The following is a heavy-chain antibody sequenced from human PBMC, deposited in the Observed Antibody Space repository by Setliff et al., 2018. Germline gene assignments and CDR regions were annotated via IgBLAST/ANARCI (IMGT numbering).Heavy chain of an antibody. V-gene: IGHV1-2*02. CDR2: INPNSGNT. J-gene: IGHJ4*02. Sequence: ASVKVSCKASGNTFTGYYIHWLRQAPGQGLEWMGCINPNSGNTTFAQKFQGRVTITRDTSNSTDYMDLSRLTSDDTAVYYCAREVLSTVVAWDYWGQRTLVTVSS. CDR3: AREVLSTVVAWDY. CDR1: GNTFTGYY. D-gene: IGHD4-17*01.